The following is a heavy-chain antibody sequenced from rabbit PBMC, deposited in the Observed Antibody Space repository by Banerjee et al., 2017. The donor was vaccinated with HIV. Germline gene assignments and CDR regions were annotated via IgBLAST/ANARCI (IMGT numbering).Heavy chain of an antibody. CDR3: ARDNVGYGGYAFNL. Sequence: QSLEESGGDLVKPGASLTLTCTASGFSFSSSYWICWVRQAPGKGLEWIACIGAGSSGSTYYASWAKGRFTISKTSSTTVTLQMTSLTAADTATYFCARDNVGYGGYAFNLWGQGTLVTVS. D-gene: IGHD6-1*01. CDR2: IGAGSSGST. CDR1: GFSFSSSYW. V-gene: IGHV1S40*01. J-gene: IGHJ4*01.